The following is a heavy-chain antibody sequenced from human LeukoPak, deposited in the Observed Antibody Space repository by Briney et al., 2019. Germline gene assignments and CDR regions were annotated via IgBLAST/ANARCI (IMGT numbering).Heavy chain of an antibody. D-gene: IGHD3-10*01. CDR1: GFTFSSYS. CDR2: ISSSSSYI. CDR3: AREYYYGSGSHRTDY. J-gene: IGHJ4*02. V-gene: IGHV3-21*01. Sequence: PGGSLRLSCAASGFTFSSYSMTWMRQAPGKGLEWVSSISSSSSYIYYADSVKGRFTISRDNAKNSLYLQMNSLRAEDTAVYYCAREYYYGSGSHRTDYWGQGTLVTVSS.